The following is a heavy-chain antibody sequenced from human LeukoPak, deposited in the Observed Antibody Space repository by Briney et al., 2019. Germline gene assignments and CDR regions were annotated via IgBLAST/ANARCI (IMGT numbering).Heavy chain of an antibody. CDR1: GGSISSYY. Sequence: SETLSLTCTVSGGSISSYYWSWIRQPPGKGLEWIGYTYYSGSTNYNPSLKSRVTISVDTSKNQFSLKLNSVTAADTAVYYCARGGYYGSGNDFRFDPWGQGTLVTVSS. D-gene: IGHD3-10*01. CDR3: ARGGYYGSGNDFRFDP. J-gene: IGHJ5*02. CDR2: TYYSGST. V-gene: IGHV4-59*01.